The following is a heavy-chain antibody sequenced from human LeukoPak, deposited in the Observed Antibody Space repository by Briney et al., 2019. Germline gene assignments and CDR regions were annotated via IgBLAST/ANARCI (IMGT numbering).Heavy chain of an antibody. D-gene: IGHD3-22*01. J-gene: IGHJ4*02. CDR3: ARGQFRYYDSSGYYGPDY. CDR1: GFTFSSYS. V-gene: IGHV3-21*01. Sequence: GGSLRLSCAASGFTFSSYSMNWVRQAPGKGLEWVSSISSSSNYIYYADSVKGRLTISRDNAKNSLYLQMNSLRAEDTAVYYCARGQFRYYDSSGYYGPDYWGQGTLVTVSS. CDR2: ISSSSNYI.